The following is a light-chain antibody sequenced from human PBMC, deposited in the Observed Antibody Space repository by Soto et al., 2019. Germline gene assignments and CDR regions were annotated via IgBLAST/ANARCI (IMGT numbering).Light chain of an antibody. Sequence: QSALTQPPSVSGSPGQSVTISCTGTSSDVDSYNRVSWFQQPPGTAPKLMIHEVSNRPSGVPDRFSGSMSGNTASLTIAGLQAEDEADYRCTSYTSSSTFDVFGGGTRSPS. V-gene: IGLV2-18*02. CDR2: EVS. CDR1: SSDVDSYNR. J-gene: IGLJ2*01. CDR3: TSYTSSSTFDV.